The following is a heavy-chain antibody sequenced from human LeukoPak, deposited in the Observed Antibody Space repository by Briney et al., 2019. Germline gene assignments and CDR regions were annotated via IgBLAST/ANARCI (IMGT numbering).Heavy chain of an antibody. D-gene: IGHD5-12*01. CDR2: ISSSSSYI. Sequence: GGSLRLSCAASGFTFSSYSMNWVRQAPGKGLEWVSSISSSSSYIYYADSVKGRFTISRDNAKNSLYLQMNSLRAEDTAVYYCARGAYSGYVRDYFDYWGQGTLVTVSS. V-gene: IGHV3-21*01. J-gene: IGHJ4*02. CDR3: ARGAYSGYVRDYFDY. CDR1: GFTFSSYS.